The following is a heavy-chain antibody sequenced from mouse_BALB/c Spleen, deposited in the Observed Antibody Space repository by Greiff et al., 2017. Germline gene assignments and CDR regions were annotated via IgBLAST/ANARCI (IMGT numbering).Heavy chain of an antibody. V-gene: IGHV5-9-3*01. D-gene: IGHD1-2*01. CDR2: ISSGGSYT. CDR1: GFTFSSYA. J-gene: IGHJ3*01. CDR3: ASPAWFAY. Sequence: EVQGVESGGGLVKPGGSLKLSCAASGFTFSSYAMSWVRQTPEKRLEWVATISSGGSYTYYPDSVTGRFTISRDNAKNTLNLQMSSLRSEDTAMYYCASPAWFAYWGQGTLVTVSA.